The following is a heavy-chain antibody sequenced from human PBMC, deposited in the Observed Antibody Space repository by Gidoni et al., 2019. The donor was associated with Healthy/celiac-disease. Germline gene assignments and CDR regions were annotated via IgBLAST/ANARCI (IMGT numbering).Heavy chain of an antibody. CDR3: ARDRNDYVWVSYRSHYFDY. CDR1: GGSISSSRYY. Sequence: QLQLQEAGPGLVKPSETLSLTCPVTGGSISSSRYYWGWIRQPPGKGLEWMGSIYYGGSTYYNPSLKSRVTISVDTSKNQFSLKLSSVTAADTAVYYCARDRNDYVWVSYRSHYFDYWGQGTLVTVSS. CDR2: IYYGGST. D-gene: IGHD3-16*02. V-gene: IGHV4-39*07. J-gene: IGHJ4*02.